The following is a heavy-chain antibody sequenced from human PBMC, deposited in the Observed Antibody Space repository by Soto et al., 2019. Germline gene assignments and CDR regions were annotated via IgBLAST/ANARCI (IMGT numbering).Heavy chain of an antibody. CDR3: VRGGSNYAS. V-gene: IGHV3-7*01. CDR2: IKPDESEK. D-gene: IGHD4-4*01. J-gene: IGHJ5*02. CDR1: GFTFSDSW. Sequence: EVQLVEFGGGLVQPGGSLRLSCTASGFTFSDSWMTWVRQAPGKGLEWVARIKPDESEKKYADSVKGRFSISRDNAKNSMYLQMDSLRGEDTAVYYCVRGGSNYASWGQGTLVTVSS.